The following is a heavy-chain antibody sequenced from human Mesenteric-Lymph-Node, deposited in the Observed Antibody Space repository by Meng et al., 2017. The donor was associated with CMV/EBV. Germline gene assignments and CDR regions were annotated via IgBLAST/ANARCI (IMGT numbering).Heavy chain of an antibody. J-gene: IGHJ4*02. CDR1: GYTFTSYG. Sequence: SGYTFTSYGLSWVRQAPGQGLEWMGWISAYNGNTNYAQKLQGRVTMTTDTSTSTAYMELRSLRSDDTAVYYCARVLAYYYDSSGYFDYWGQGTLVTVSS. V-gene: IGHV1-18*01. D-gene: IGHD3-22*01. CDR3: ARVLAYYYDSSGYFDY. CDR2: ISAYNGNT.